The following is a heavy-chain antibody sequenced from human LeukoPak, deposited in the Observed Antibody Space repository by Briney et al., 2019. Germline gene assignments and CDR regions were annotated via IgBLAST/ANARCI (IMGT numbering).Heavy chain of an antibody. CDR3: ARQYCSGGSCLSRGGEC. D-gene: IGHD2-15*01. V-gene: IGHV4-39*01. CDR2: IYYSGST. J-gene: IGHJ4*02. Sequence: SETLTLTCTVSGGIISSSNNYWGWIRQPPGKGLEWIGSIYYSGSTYYNPSLKSRVTISVDTSKNQFSLKLSSVTAADTAVYYCARQYCSGGSCLSRGGECWGQATLVTVSS. CDR1: GGIISSSNNY.